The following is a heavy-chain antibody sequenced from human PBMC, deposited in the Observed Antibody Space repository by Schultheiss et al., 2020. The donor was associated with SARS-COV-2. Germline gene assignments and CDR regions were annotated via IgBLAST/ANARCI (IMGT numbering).Heavy chain of an antibody. J-gene: IGHJ4*02. CDR1: GGSISSGGYS. Sequence: SETLSLTCAVSGGSISSGGYSWSWIRQPPGKGLEWIGYIYHSGSTYYNPSLKSRVTISVDTSKNQFSLKLSSVTAADTAVYYCARTVSSGWSNYFDYWGQGTLVTVSS. CDR2: IYHSGST. CDR3: ARTVSSGWSNYFDY. V-gene: IGHV4-30-2*02. D-gene: IGHD6-19*01.